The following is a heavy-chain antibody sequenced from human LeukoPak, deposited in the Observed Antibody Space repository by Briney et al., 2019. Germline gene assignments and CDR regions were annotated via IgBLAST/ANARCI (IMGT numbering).Heavy chain of an antibody. CDR3: ARGPQGTTVVTYYFDY. J-gene: IGHJ4*02. Sequence: SVKVSCKASGGTFSSYAISWVRQAPGQGLEWMGGIIPIFGTANYAQKFQGRVTITTDESTSTAYMELSSLRSEDTAVYYCARGPQGTTVVTYYFDYWGQGTLVTASS. V-gene: IGHV1-69*05. CDR1: GGTFSSYA. D-gene: IGHD4-23*01. CDR2: IIPIFGTA.